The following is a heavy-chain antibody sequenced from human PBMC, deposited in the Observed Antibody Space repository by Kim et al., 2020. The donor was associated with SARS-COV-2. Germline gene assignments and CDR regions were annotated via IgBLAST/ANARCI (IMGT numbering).Heavy chain of an antibody. CDR2: ISYSGDT. J-gene: IGHJ6*02. CDR3: ARVNGSASGHHYYYAMAA. V-gene: IGHV4-59*02. D-gene: IGHD3-10*01. Sequence: SETLSLTCSVSGDSVASYDWTWIRQPPGKGLEWIGYISYSGDTSYNPPLRSRVSIAVDTSNNQISLTLSSVTAADTAVYFCARVNGSASGHHYYYAMAAWGQGTPVTVS. CDR1: GDSVASYD.